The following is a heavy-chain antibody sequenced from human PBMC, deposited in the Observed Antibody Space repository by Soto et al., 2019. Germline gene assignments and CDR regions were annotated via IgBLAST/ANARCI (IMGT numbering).Heavy chain of an antibody. Sequence: GGSLRLSCAASGFTFDDYAMHWVRQAPGKGLEWVSGISWNSGSIGYADSVKGRFTISRENAKNSLYLQMNSLRAEDTAVYYCAREIPDYDTRGWSFDLWGRGTLVTVSS. CDR3: AREIPDYDTRGWSFDL. CDR2: ISWNSGSI. CDR1: GFTFDDYA. J-gene: IGHJ2*01. V-gene: IGHV3-9*01. D-gene: IGHD3-22*01.